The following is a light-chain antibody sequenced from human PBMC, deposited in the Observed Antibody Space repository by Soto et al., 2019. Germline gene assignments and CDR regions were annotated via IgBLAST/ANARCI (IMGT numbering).Light chain of an antibody. CDR2: WAS. CDR3: QQYYNTPLT. CDR1: QSVLYTSNNKNY. Sequence: DIVMTQSPDSLAVSLGERATINCKSSQSVLYTSNNKNYLAWYQQKPGQPPKLLIYWASTRESGVPDRLSGSGSGTDFTITISSLQAEDVAVYYCQQYYNTPLTFGGGTKVEIK. J-gene: IGKJ4*01. V-gene: IGKV4-1*01.